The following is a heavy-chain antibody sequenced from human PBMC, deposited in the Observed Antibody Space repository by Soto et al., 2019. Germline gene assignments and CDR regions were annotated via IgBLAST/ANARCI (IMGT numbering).Heavy chain of an antibody. CDR3: TTDTGYSYDFYYYYGMDV. J-gene: IGHJ6*02. D-gene: IGHD5-18*01. CDR2: IKSKTDGGTT. CDR1: GFTFSNAW. Sequence: PGGSLRLSCAASGFTFSNAWMSWVRQAPGKGLEWVGRIKSKTDGGTTDYAAPVKGRFTISRDDSKNTLYLQMNSLKTEDTAVYYCTTDTGYSYDFYYYYGMDVWGQGTTVTVSS. V-gene: IGHV3-15*01.